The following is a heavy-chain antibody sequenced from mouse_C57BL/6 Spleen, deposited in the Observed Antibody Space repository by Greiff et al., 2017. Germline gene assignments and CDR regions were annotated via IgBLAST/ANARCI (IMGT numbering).Heavy chain of an antibody. D-gene: IGHD1-1*01. CDR2: ISSGGSYT. Sequence: EVMLVESGGDLVKPGGSLKLSCAASGFTFSSYGVSWVRQTPDKRLEWVATISSGGSYTYYPDSVKGRFTISRDNAKNTLYLQMSSLKSEDTAMYYCARQGYGSSFYFDYWGQGTTLTVSS. V-gene: IGHV5-6*02. CDR1: GFTFSSYG. J-gene: IGHJ2*01. CDR3: ARQGYGSSFYFDY.